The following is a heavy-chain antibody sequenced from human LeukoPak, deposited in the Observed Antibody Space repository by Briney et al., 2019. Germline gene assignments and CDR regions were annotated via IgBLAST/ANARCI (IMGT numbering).Heavy chain of an antibody. D-gene: IGHD1-26*01. CDR1: GFTFSSYG. CDR3: AKGAGSYYFYFDY. Sequence: TGGSLRLSCAASGFTFSSYGMHWVRQAPGKGLEWVAVIWYDGSNKYYADSVKGRFTISRDNSKNTLYLQMNSLRAEDTAVYYCAKGAGSYYFYFDYWGQGTLVTVSS. J-gene: IGHJ4*02. V-gene: IGHV3-33*06. CDR2: IWYDGSNK.